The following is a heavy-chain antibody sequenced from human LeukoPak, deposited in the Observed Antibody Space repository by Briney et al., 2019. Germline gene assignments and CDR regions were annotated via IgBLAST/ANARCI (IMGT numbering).Heavy chain of an antibody. CDR2: INHSGRT. CDR3: ARGADTRAAFDI. V-gene: IGHV4-34*01. CDR1: GGSFSGYY. D-gene: IGHD6-25*01. Sequence: SETLSLTCAVYGGSFSGYYWSWIRQPPGKGLEWIGEINHSGRTNYNPSLKSRVTISVDTSKNQFSLKLSSVTAADTAVYYCARGADTRAAFDIWGQGTMVTVSS. J-gene: IGHJ3*02.